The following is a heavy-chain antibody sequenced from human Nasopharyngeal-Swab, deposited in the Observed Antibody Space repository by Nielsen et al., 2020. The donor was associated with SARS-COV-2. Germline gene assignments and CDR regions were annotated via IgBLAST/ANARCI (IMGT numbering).Heavy chain of an antibody. J-gene: IGHJ5*02. CDR2: IYHSGST. CDR1: GGSISSSNW. V-gene: IGHV4-4*02. Sequence: SETLSLTCAVSGGSISSSNWWSWVRQPPGKGLAWIGEIYHSGSTNYNPSLKSRVTISVDTSKNQFSLKLSSVTAADTAVYYCARAAGITIFGVVIINWFDPWGQGTLVTVSS. CDR3: ARAAGITIFGVVIINWFDP. D-gene: IGHD3-3*01.